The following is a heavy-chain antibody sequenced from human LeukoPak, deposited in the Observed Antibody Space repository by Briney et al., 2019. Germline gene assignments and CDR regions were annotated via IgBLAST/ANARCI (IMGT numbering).Heavy chain of an antibody. J-gene: IGHJ4*02. D-gene: IGHD6-13*01. CDR1: GFTFSSYS. Sequence: GSLRLSCAASGFTFSSYSMNWVRQAPGKGLEWVSSISSSSSYIYYADSVKGRFTISRDNAKNSLYLQMNSLRAEDTAVYYCARLGAAAGSRAYWGQGTLVTVSS. CDR3: ARLGAAAGSRAY. CDR2: ISSSSSYI. V-gene: IGHV3-21*01.